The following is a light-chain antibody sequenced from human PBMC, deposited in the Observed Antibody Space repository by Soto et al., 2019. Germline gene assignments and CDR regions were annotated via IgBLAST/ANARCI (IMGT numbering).Light chain of an antibody. V-gene: IGLV2-14*01. CDR2: EVS. J-gene: IGLJ3*02. Sequence: QSALTQPASVSGSPGQSITISCTGTSSDVGSYNYVSWYQQHPGKAPKLMIYEVSNRPSGVSDRFSGSKSGNTASLTISGLQAEDEADYFCGSFTTSRIWVFGGGTKLTVL. CDR3: GSFTTSRIWV. CDR1: SSDVGSYNY.